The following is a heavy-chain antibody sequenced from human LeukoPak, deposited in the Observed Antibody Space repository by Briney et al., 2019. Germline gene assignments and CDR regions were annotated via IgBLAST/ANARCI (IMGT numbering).Heavy chain of an antibody. D-gene: IGHD6-19*01. V-gene: IGHV4-34*01. CDR1: GGSFSGYY. CDR3: ARVLEGSSGQHWYFDL. CDR2: INHSGST. Sequence: SETLSLTCAVYGGSFSGYYWSWIRQPPGKGLEWIGEINHSGSTNYNPSLKSRVTISVDTHKNQFSLRLSSVTAADTAVYYCARVLEGSSGQHWYFDLWGRGTLVTVSS. J-gene: IGHJ2*01.